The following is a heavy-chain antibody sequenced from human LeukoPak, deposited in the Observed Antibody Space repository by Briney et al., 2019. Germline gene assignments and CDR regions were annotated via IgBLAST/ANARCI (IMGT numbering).Heavy chain of an antibody. CDR3: ARDDYRGATNFDP. CDR1: GGSISPYF. Sequence: LETLSLTCTVSGGSISPYFWSWIRQPPGKGLEWIGYISYTGSTNYNPSLKSRVTISVDTSKKQFSLQMTSVTAADTAVYYCARDDYRGATNFDPWGQGTLVTVSS. J-gene: IGHJ5*02. D-gene: IGHD1-26*01. CDR2: ISYTGST. V-gene: IGHV4-59*01.